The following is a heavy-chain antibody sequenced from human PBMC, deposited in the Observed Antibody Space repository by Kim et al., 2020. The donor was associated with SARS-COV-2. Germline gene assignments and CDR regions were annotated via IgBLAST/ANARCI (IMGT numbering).Heavy chain of an antibody. CDR2: IYTGGTT. V-gene: IGHV3-66*01. CDR1: GFTVSSNY. J-gene: IGHJ4*02. D-gene: IGHD4-4*01. CDR3: ARVHASNYFYFDL. Sequence: GGSLRLSCAASGFTVSSNYMSWVRQAPGKGLEWVSVIYTGGTTYYADSVKGRFTISRDNSKNTLYLQMDSLRAEDTAVYFCARVHASNYFYFDLWGQGTLVTVSS.